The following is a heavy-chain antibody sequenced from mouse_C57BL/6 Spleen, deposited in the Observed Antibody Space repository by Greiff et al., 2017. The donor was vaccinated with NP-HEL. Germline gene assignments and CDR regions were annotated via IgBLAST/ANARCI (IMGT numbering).Heavy chain of an antibody. Sequence: EVKLVESGGDLVKPGGSLKLSCAASGFTFSSYGMSWVRQTPDKRLEWVATISSGGSYTYYPDSVKGRFTISRDNAKNTLYLQMSSLKSEDTAMYYCARHYGNSYFDYWGQGTTLTVSS. CDR1: GFTFSSYG. D-gene: IGHD2-1*01. CDR2: ISSGGSYT. J-gene: IGHJ2*01. V-gene: IGHV5-6*01. CDR3: ARHYGNSYFDY.